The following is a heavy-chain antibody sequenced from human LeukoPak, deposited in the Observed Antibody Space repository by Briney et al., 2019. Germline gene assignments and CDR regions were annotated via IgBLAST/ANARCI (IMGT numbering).Heavy chain of an antibody. CDR2: IYPGDSGT. Sequence: GESLKISCKGSGYSFTSYWIGWVRQMPGKGLEWMGIIYPGDSGTRYSPSFQGQVTMSADKSISTAYLQWSSLKASDTAMYYCARYPYYYDSSGYYYDHWGQGTLVTVSS. CDR1: GYSFTSYW. J-gene: IGHJ5*02. CDR3: ARYPYYYDSSGYYYDH. V-gene: IGHV5-51*01. D-gene: IGHD3-22*01.